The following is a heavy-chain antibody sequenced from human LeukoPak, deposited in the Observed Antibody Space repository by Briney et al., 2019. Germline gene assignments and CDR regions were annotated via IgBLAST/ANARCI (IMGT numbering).Heavy chain of an antibody. CDR3: ARDMLPMTTVTTPGDY. Sequence: SCKASGYTFTSYYMHWVRQAPGKGLEWVAVISYDGSNKYYADSVKGRFTISRDNSKNTLYLHVNSLRSDDTAVYYCARDMLPMTTVTTPGDYWGQGTLVTVSS. D-gene: IGHD4-17*01. CDR2: ISYDGSNK. J-gene: IGHJ4*02. CDR1: GYTFTSYY. V-gene: IGHV3-30*03.